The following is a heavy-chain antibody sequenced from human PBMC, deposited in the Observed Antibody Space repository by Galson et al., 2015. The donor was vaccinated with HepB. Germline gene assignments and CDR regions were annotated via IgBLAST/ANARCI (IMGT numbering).Heavy chain of an antibody. D-gene: IGHD5-24*01. V-gene: IGHV1-18*04. CDR1: GYTFTSYG. CDR2: ISAYNGNT. J-gene: IGHJ3*02. Sequence: SVKVSCKASGYTFTSYGISWVRQAPGQGLEWMGWISAYNGNTNYAQKLQGRVTMTTDTSTSTAYMELRSLRSDDTAVYYCARPTGRDGYNWGPDDAFDIWGQGTMVTVSS. CDR3: ARPTGRDGYNWGPDDAFDI.